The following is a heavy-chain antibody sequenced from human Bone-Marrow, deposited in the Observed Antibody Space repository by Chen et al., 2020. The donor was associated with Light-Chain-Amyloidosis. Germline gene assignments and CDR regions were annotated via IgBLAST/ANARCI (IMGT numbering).Heavy chain of an antibody. Sequence: QVQLVQSGAEVKKPGASVKVSCKASGYTFTSYDIYWVRQATGQGLAWLGWMNPDSVNTVYAQQFQGRVTRTRNSSIYTANMELRGLRSEDTAVYFCARGRGFWSAHHDYWGQGTLVTVSS. CDR2: MNPDSVNT. J-gene: IGHJ4*02. CDR1: GYTFTSYD. CDR3: ARGRGFWSAHHDY. D-gene: IGHD3-3*01. V-gene: IGHV1-8*01.